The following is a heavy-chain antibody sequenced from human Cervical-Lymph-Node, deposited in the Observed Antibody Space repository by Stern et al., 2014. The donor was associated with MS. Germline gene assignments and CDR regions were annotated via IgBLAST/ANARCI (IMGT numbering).Heavy chain of an antibody. D-gene: IGHD2-2*01. Sequence: VQLVESGAEVKKPGASVKVSCKASGYTFSSYDITWVRQASGHGLEWMGWMNPYSGHTGYAQKFKGRVSMTSAPSISTVYMELTSLTSDDTAVYFCARAVRNQLLSEYWGQGTLVTVSS. CDR1: GYTFSSYD. CDR2: MNPYSGHT. V-gene: IGHV1-8*01. J-gene: IGHJ4*02. CDR3: ARAVRNQLLSEY.